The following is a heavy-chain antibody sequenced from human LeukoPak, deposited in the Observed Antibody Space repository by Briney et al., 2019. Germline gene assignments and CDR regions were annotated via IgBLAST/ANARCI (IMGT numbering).Heavy chain of an antibody. V-gene: IGHV3-23*01. CDR1: GFTFTTSA. J-gene: IGHJ5*02. CDR3: AKPSWNPENDWIDP. CDR2: ISGSGTST. Sequence: GGSLRLSCAASGFTFTTSAMNWVRQAPGKGLEWVSGISGSGTSTYYADSVKGRFTISRDNSKNTLYLQMNSLRAEDTAVYYCAKPSWNPENDWIDPWGQGTLVIVSS. D-gene: IGHD1-1*01.